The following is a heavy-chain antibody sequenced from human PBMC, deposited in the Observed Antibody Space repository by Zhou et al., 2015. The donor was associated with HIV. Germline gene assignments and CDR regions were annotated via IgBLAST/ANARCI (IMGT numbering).Heavy chain of an antibody. J-gene: IGHJ6*03. CDR3: ARLRITIFGVIKDSSSYYMDV. V-gene: IGHV3-11*04. Sequence: EHLAESGGGLVKPGGSLRLSCAASGFTFSDYYMTWIRQAPGKGLEWVSYISGSGTTKYYADSLKGRFTISRDNAKNSLYLHMNSLRAEDTGVYYCARLRITIFGVIKDSSSYYMDVWGKGTTVTVSS. CDR2: ISGSGTTK. D-gene: IGHD3-3*01. CDR1: GFTFSDYY.